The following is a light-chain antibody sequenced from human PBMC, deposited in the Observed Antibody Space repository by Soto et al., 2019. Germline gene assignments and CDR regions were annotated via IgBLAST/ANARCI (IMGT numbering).Light chain of an antibody. Sequence: ESVLTQSPGTLSLSPGERATLSCRASQSVSSSYLAWYQQKPGQAPRLLIYGASSRAAGIPDRFSGSGSGTDFTLTISRLEPEDFAVYYCQQHGSSPLTFGGGTKVDIK. J-gene: IGKJ4*01. CDR2: GAS. V-gene: IGKV3-20*01. CDR3: QQHGSSPLT. CDR1: QSVSSSY.